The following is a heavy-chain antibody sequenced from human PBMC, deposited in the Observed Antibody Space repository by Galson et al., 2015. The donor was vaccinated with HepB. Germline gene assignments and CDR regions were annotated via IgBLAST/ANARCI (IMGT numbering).Heavy chain of an antibody. D-gene: IGHD6-25*01. J-gene: IGHJ4*02. V-gene: IGHV4-4*07. Sequence: ETLSLTCNVSGDSISTYYWTWIRQPAGKGLEFIGRIFVGPIQISGNTNYNPSLESRVTMSVDTSKNQLSLKLTSVTAADTAVYYCAREGIAAAARGLEYWGQGTLVTVSS. CDR3: AREGIAAAARGLEY. CDR2: IFVGPIQISGNT. CDR1: GDSISTYY.